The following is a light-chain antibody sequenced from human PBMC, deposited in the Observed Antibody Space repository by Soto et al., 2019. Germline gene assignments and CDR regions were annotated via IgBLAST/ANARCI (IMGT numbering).Light chain of an antibody. CDR3: QQYNVYPLT. Sequence: DVQMTQSPSSLSASVGDRVTITCRVSQDINSWLAWYQQKPGQAPKSLIYAASSLQTGVPSRFSGSESGTDFTLTISSLQPEDSATYYCQQYNVYPLTFGGGTKVEIK. CDR1: QDINSW. J-gene: IGKJ4*01. V-gene: IGKV1D-16*01. CDR2: AAS.